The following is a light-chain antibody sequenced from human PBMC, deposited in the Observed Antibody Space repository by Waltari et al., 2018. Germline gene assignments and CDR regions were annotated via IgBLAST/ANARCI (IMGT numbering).Light chain of an antibody. Sequence: DIVMTQSPDSLAVSLGERATINCKSSQSVLYSSNNKNYLTWYQTKPGQPPKLLIYWASTRESGVPDRFSGSGSGTDFTLPISSLQAEDVAVYYCQQYYSTPYTFGQGTKLEIK. CDR1: QSVLYSSNNKNY. V-gene: IGKV4-1*01. CDR3: QQYYSTPYT. J-gene: IGKJ2*01. CDR2: WAS.